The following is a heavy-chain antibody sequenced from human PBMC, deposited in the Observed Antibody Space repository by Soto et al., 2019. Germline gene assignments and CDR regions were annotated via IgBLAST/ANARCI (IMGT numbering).Heavy chain of an antibody. Sequence: ASVKVSCKASGYTFTGYYMHWVRQAPGQGLEWMGWINPNSGGTNYAQKFQGWVTMTRDTSISTAYMELSRLRSDDTAVYYCARGYCSGGSCYPSWGAFDILGQGTMVTVSS. V-gene: IGHV1-2*04. CDR2: INPNSGGT. CDR3: ARGYCSGGSCYPSWGAFDI. D-gene: IGHD2-15*01. CDR1: GYTFTGYY. J-gene: IGHJ3*02.